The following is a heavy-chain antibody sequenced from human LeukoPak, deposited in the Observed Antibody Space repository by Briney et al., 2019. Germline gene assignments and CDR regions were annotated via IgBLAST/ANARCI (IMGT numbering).Heavy chain of an antibody. CDR1: GGSISSYY. J-gene: IGHJ4*02. D-gene: IGHD3-22*01. V-gene: IGHV4-59*01. CDR3: ARGGSNYYDSSGYLGIPDY. CDR2: IYYSGST. Sequence: PSETLSLTCTVSGGSISSYYWSWIRQPPGKGLEWIGYIYYSGSTNYNPSLKSRVTISVDTSKNQFSLKLSSVTAADTAVYYCARGGSNYYDSSGYLGIPDYWGQGTLVTVSS.